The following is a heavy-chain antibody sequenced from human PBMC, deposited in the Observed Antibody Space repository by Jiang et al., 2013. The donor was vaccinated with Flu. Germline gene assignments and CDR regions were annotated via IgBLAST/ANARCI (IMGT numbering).Heavy chain of an antibody. CDR1: GFTFDDYG. V-gene: IGHV3-49*03. J-gene: IGHJ2*01. CDR3: TRVAAAGHHYFDF. CDR2: IRGKVYGATT. D-gene: IGHD6-13*01. Sequence: VQLVESGGGLVQPGRSLRLSCTSSGFTFDDYGLTWFRQAPGKGLEYVAFIRGKVYGATTDYAASVKGRFTISRDDSRSIAYLQMNSLKVEDTAVYYCTRVAAAGHHYFDFWGRGTQVTVSS.